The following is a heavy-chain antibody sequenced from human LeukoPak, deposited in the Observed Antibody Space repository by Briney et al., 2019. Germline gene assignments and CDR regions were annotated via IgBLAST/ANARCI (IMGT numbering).Heavy chain of an antibody. CDR2: INHSGST. D-gene: IGHD4-17*01. Sequence: SETLSLTCAVYGGSFSGYYWSWIRQPPGKGLEWIGEINHSGSTNYNPSLKSRVTISVDTSKNQFSLKLSSVTAADTAVYYCAREPICYGDDRAGYYYYMDVWGKGTTVTISS. J-gene: IGHJ6*03. CDR3: AREPICYGDDRAGYYYYMDV. CDR1: GGSFSGYY. V-gene: IGHV4-34*01.